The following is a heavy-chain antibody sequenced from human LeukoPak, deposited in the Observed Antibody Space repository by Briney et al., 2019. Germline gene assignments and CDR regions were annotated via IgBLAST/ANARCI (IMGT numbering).Heavy chain of an antibody. CDR2: IIPILGIA. CDR3: ARDEGRFDS. CDR1: GGTFSSYA. J-gene: IGHJ5*01. V-gene: IGHV1-69*04. Sequence: SVKVSCKASGGTFSSYAISWVRQAPGQGLEWMGRIIPILGIANYAQKFQGRVTITADKSTSTAYMELRSLTSDDTALYYCARDEGRFDSWGQGTLVTVSS.